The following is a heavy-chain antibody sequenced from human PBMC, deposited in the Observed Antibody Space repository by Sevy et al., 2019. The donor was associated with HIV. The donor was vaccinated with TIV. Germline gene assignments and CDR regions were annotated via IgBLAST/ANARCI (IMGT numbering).Heavy chain of an antibody. D-gene: IGHD2-8*01. CDR1: GFTFSDSW. V-gene: IGHV3-7*03. CDR2: INQDGSVI. Sequence: GGSLRLSCTASGFTFSDSWMHWVRQAPGKGVEWLANINQDGSVIYYADSVKGRFTISRDNSRNSVFLQMSSLRAGETATYYCARAVGKDGAYWGQGTLVTVSS. CDR3: ARAVGKDGAY. J-gene: IGHJ4*02.